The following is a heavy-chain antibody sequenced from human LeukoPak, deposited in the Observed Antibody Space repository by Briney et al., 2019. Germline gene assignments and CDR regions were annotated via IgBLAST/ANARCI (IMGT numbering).Heavy chain of an antibody. CDR3: ARQSRRATSDF. CDR1: GDSISTSNYY. Sequence: PSETLSLTCTVSGDSISTSNYYWGWVRQPPGKGLEGIGSVFYNGKTYSNAPLKSRVTMSADTSKNQFSLKLTSVTAADTAVYYCARQSRRATSDFWGQGTLVTVSS. CDR2: VFYNGKT. D-gene: IGHD2-2*01. V-gene: IGHV4-39*01. J-gene: IGHJ4*02.